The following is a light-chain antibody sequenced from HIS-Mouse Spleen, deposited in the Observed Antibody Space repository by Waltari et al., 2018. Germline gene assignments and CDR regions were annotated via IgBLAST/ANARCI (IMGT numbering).Light chain of an antibody. Sequence: DIQMTQSPSSLSASVGDRVTITCQASQDISNYLNWYQQKPGKAPKLLMYDAYNLETGVPSRFSGSGSGTDFTFTISSLQPEDIATYYCQQYDNLLFTFGPGTKVDIK. CDR1: QDISNY. CDR3: QQYDNLLFT. V-gene: IGKV1-33*01. CDR2: DAY. J-gene: IGKJ3*01.